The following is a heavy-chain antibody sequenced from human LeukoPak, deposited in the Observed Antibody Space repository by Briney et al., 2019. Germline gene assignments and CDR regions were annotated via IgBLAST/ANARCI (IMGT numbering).Heavy chain of an antibody. CDR2: ISSSGTII. CDR3: ARNAGNDY. D-gene: IGHD6-13*01. Sequence: AGGSLRLSCVASGFTFSSYEMNWVRQAPGKGLEWVSYISSSGTIIYYADSVKGRFTISRDNAKNSLYLQMNSLRADDTAVYYCARNAGNDYWGQGTLVTVSS. V-gene: IGHV3-48*03. CDR1: GFTFSSYE. J-gene: IGHJ4*02.